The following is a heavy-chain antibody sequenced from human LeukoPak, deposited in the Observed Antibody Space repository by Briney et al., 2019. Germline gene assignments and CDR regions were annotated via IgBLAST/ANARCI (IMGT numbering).Heavy chain of an antibody. V-gene: IGHV1-2*02. CDR3: ARGDEYHYYYYMDV. D-gene: IGHD2-21*02. CDR1: GYTFTGYY. J-gene: IGHJ6*03. CDR2: INPNSGGT. Sequence: ASVKVSCKASGYTFTGYYMHWVRQAPGQGLEWMGWINPNSGGTNYAQKFQSRVTMTRDTSISTAYMELSRLRSDDTAVYYCARGDEYHYYYYMDVWGKGTTVTVSS.